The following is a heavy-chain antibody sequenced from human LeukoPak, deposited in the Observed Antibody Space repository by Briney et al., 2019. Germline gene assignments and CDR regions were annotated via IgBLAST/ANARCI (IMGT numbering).Heavy chain of an antibody. CDR3: ARRHSSSSDY. D-gene: IGHD6-6*01. V-gene: IGHV5-51*01. Sequence: GASLKISCKGSGSTFTTAWIGWVRQMPGKGLEWMGIIYPADSDTRYSPSFQGQVTISADKSISTAYLQWSSLKASDAAMYYCARRHSSSSDYWGQGTLVTVSS. J-gene: IGHJ4*02. CDR1: GSTFTTAW. CDR2: IYPADSDT.